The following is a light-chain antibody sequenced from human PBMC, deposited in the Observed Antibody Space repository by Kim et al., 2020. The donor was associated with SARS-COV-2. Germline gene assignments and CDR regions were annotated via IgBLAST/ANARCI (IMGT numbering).Light chain of an antibody. J-gene: IGKJ2*01. CDR1: QSIGTN. Sequence: PGDDAILSCGASQSIGTNLAWYHQKPGQATRLLIYGASTRATSVPARISGSASGSDFTLTISSLQSGDFGTYYCQQYNNWFPYTFGQGTKLEI. CDR2: GAS. CDR3: QQYNNWFPYT. V-gene: IGKV3-15*01.